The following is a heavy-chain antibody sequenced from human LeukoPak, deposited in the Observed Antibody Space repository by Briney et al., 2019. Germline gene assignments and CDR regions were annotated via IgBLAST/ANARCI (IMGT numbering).Heavy chain of an antibody. D-gene: IGHD6-19*01. J-gene: IGHJ4*02. CDR3: ASRPGIAVAGFDY. CDR1: GGSISSSSYY. Sequence: PSETLSLTCTVSGGSISSSSYYWGWIRQPPGKGLEWIGSIYYSGSTYYNPSLKSRVTISVDTSKNQFSLKLSPVTAADTAVYYCASRPGIAVAGFDYWGQGTLVTVSS. CDR2: IYYSGST. V-gene: IGHV4-39*01.